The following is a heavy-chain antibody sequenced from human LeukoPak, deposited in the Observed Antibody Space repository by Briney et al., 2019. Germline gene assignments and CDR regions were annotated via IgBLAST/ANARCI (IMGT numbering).Heavy chain of an antibody. J-gene: IGHJ4*02. V-gene: IGHV3-48*04. CDR2: ISSSSSTI. D-gene: IGHD3-3*01. CDR1: GFTFSSYS. Sequence: GGSLRLSCAASGFTFSSYSMNWVRQAPGKGLEWVSYISSSSSTIYYADSVKGRFTISRDNAKNSLYLQMNSLRAEDTAVYYCARAGVAADFWSGYYHDYWGQGTLVTVSS. CDR3: ARAGVAADFWSGYYHDY.